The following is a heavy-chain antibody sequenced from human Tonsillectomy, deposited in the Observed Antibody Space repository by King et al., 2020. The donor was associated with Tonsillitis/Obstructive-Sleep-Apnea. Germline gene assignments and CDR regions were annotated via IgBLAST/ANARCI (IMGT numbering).Heavy chain of an antibody. J-gene: IGHJ6*03. CDR2: INTNTGNP. CDR3: ARYIAYDFWSRSYYMDV. V-gene: IGHV7-4-1*02. Sequence: VQLVESGSGLKKPGASVKVSCKASGYTFISYAMNWVRQAPGQGLEWMGWINTNTGNPTYAQGFTGRFVFSLDTSVSTAYLQISSLKAEDTAVYYCARYIAYDFWSRSYYMDVWGKGTTVTVSS. D-gene: IGHD3-3*01. CDR1: GYTFISYA.